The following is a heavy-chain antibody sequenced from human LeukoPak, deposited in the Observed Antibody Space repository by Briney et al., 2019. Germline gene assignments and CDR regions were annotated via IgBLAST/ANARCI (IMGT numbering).Heavy chain of an antibody. CDR1: GGSISSYY. J-gene: IGHJ4*02. Sequence: PSETLSLTCTVSGGSISSYYWSWIRQPAGKGLEWIGRIYTSGSTNYNPSLKSRVTISVDKSKNQFSLKLSSVTAADTAVYYCAGGADYDYVWGSLHYFDYWGQGTLVTVSS. CDR2: IYTSGST. V-gene: IGHV4-4*07. D-gene: IGHD3-16*01. CDR3: AGGADYDYVWGSLHYFDY.